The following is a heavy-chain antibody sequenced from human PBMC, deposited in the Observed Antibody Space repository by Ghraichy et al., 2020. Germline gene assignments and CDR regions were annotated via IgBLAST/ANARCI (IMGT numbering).Heavy chain of an antibody. CDR3: AREGYSYGSAFDI. D-gene: IGHD5-18*01. J-gene: IGHJ3*02. CDR2: IYSGGST. Sequence: GGSLRLSCAASGFTVSSNYMSWVRQAPGKGLEWVSVIYSGGSTYYADSVKGRFTISRDNSKNTLYLQMNSLRAEDTAVYYCAREGYSYGSAFDIWGQGTMVTVSS. V-gene: IGHV3-66*02. CDR1: GFTVSSNY.